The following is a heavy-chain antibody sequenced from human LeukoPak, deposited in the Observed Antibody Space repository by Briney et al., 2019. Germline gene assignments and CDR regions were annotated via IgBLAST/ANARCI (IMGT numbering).Heavy chain of an antibody. Sequence: PGGSLRLSCAASGFTFNDFEMNWVRQAPGKGLEWISYVSGSGSEIHYGDSVKGRFTISRDNAQSSLYLQMNSLRAEDTAVYYCATKVPGTSRFSSWGVGTLVTVSS. D-gene: IGHD6-19*01. V-gene: IGHV3-48*03. J-gene: IGHJ4*02. CDR3: ATKVPGTSRFSS. CDR2: VSGSGSEI. CDR1: GFTFNDFE.